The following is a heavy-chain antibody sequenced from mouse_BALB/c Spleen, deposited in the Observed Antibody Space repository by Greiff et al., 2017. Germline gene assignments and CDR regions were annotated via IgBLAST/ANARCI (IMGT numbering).Heavy chain of an antibody. CDR3: ARSAGTGNYDYYAMDY. D-gene: IGHD2-1*01. V-gene: IGHV1-4*01. J-gene: IGHJ4*01. CDR2: INPSSGYT. CDR1: GYTFTSYT. Sequence: QVQLQQSGAELARPGASVKMSCKASGYTFTSYTMHWVKQRPGQGLEWIGYINPSSGYTNYNQKFKDKATLTADKSSSTAYMQLSSLTSEDSAVYYCARSAGTGNYDYYAMDYWGQGTSVTVSS.